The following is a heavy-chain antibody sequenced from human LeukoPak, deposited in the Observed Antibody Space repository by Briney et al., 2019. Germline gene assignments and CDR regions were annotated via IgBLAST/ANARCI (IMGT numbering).Heavy chain of an antibody. CDR3: ARDRITIFGVVIIIRHDAFDI. CDR2: IRYDGSNK. Sequence: PGGSLRLSCAASGFTFSNYCMHWVRQAPGKGLEWVSFIRYDGSNKYYADSVKGRFTISRDNAKNSLYLQMNSLRAEDTAVYYCARDRITIFGVVIIIRHDAFDIWGQGTMVTVSS. J-gene: IGHJ3*02. D-gene: IGHD3-3*01. CDR1: GFTFSNYC. V-gene: IGHV3-30*02.